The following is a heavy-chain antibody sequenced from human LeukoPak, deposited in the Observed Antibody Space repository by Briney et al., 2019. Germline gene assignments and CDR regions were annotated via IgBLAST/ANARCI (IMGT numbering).Heavy chain of an antibody. J-gene: IGHJ4*02. CDR1: GFNFQYAW. Sequence: GGSLRLSCAGSGFNFQYAWMTWVRQAPGKRLEWVGRIKSKRDGETTDYAALVKSRFSISRDDSKNTVYLQMNSLRTEDTAVYHCTSLVGSPTYWGQGTLVAVSS. D-gene: IGHD4-23*01. CDR3: TSLVGSPTY. V-gene: IGHV3-15*01. CDR2: IKSKRDGETT.